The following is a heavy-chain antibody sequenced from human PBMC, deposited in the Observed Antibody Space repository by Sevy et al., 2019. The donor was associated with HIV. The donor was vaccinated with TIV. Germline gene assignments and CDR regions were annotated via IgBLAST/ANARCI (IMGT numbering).Heavy chain of an antibody. D-gene: IGHD3-22*01. CDR3: ARDKDDSSGYEPLAFDY. CDR1: GYSISSGYY. Sequence: SETLSLTCAVSGYSISSGYYWGWIRQPPGKGLEWIGSIYHSGSTYYNPSLKSRVTISVDTSKNQLSLKLSSVTAADTAVYYCARDKDDSSGYEPLAFDYWGQGTLVTVSS. V-gene: IGHV4-38-2*02. J-gene: IGHJ4*02. CDR2: IYHSGST.